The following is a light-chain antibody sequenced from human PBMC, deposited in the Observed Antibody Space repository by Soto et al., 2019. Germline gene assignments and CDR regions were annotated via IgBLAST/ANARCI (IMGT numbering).Light chain of an antibody. Sequence: QAVVTQEPSLTVSPGGTVTLTCGSSTGAVTSGHYPYWFQQKPGQAHRTLIYDTSNKHSWTPARFSGSLLGGKAALTLSGAQPEDEAEYYCLLSYSGAQAVFGGGTQLTVL. CDR2: DTS. CDR1: TGAVTSGHY. J-gene: IGLJ2*01. V-gene: IGLV7-46*01. CDR3: LLSYSGAQAV.